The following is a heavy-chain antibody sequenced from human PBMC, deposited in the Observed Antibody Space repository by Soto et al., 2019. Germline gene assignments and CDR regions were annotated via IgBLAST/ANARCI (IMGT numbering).Heavy chain of an antibody. Sequence: GGSLRLSCAASGFTFSNYDMHWVRQTTGRGLEWVSRIGTIGDTSYAGSVKGRFTISRENGKNSVYLQMNNLRAGDTAVYFCARDRSRGWFDPWGQGTLVTVSS. CDR2: IGTIGDT. CDR3: ARDRSRGWFDP. CDR1: GFTFSNYD. D-gene: IGHD3-10*01. J-gene: IGHJ5*02. V-gene: IGHV3-13*01.